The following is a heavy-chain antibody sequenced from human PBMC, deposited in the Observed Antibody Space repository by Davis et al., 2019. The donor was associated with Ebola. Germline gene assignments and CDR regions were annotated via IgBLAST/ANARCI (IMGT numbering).Heavy chain of an antibody. CDR1: GGSFSGYY. CDR2: INRSGST. CDR3: ARGYSNWFDP. D-gene: IGHD1-26*01. V-gene: IGHV4-34*01. Sequence: MPSETLSLTCAVYGGSFSGYYWSWIRQPPGKGLEWIGEINRSGSTNYNPSLKSRVTISVDTSKNQFSLKLSSVTAADTAVYYCARGYSNWFDPWGQGTLVTVSS. J-gene: IGHJ5*02.